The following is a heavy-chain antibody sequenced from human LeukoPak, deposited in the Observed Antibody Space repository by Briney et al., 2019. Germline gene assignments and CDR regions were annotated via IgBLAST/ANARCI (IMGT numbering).Heavy chain of an antibody. CDR3: ARGGIVVVPAAIRWGMDV. CDR2: INPSGGST. CDR1: GYTFTNYY. J-gene: IGHJ6*02. V-gene: IGHV1-46*01. Sequence: ASVKVSCKAPGYTFTNYYMHWVRQAPGQGLDWMGIINPSGGSTNFAQRFQGRVTMTRDTSTSTVYMELSSLRSEDTAVYHCARGGIVVVPAAIRWGMDVWGQGTTVTVSS. D-gene: IGHD2-2*02.